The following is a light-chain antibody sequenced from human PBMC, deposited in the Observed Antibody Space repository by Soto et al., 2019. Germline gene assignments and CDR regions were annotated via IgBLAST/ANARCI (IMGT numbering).Light chain of an antibody. J-gene: IGKJ1*01. CDR3: QQYGSSPST. V-gene: IGKV3-20*01. Sequence: EIVLTQSPGTLSLSPGDTATLSCRASQSVYSTYLAWYQHKVGQAPSLLIYGSSTRATGIPDRFSGSGSGTDFTLTIRRLEPEDFAVYYCQQYGSSPSTFGQGTKVEVK. CDR2: GSS. CDR1: QSVYSTY.